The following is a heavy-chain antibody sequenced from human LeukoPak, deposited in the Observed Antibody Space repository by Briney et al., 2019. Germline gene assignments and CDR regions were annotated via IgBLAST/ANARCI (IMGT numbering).Heavy chain of an antibody. CDR1: GTSLSPFH. CDR2: IYFTGTA. V-gene: IGHV4-4*07. J-gene: IGHJ4*02. Sequence: SETLSLTCTVSGTSLSPFHWTWFWQPAGQRLEWIGLIYFTGTATLNPSLRSRVAMSVDLAKNQLFLKLASMTAADTAMYYCARKDGDYWGQGTLVSVSS. CDR3: ARKDGDY.